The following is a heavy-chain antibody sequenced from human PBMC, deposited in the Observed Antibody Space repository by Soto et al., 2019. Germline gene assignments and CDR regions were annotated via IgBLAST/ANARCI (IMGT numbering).Heavy chain of an antibody. D-gene: IGHD6-19*01. Sequence: EVQLVESGGGLVQPGGSLRLSCAASGFTFSSYSMNWVRQAAGKGLEWVSYISSSSSTIYYADSVKGRFTISRDNAKNSLYLQMNSLRDEDTAVYYCARSSGWYFFGSAEFDYWGQGTLVTVSS. CDR3: ARSSGWYFFGSAEFDY. V-gene: IGHV3-48*02. CDR2: ISSSSSTI. J-gene: IGHJ4*02. CDR1: GFTFSSYS.